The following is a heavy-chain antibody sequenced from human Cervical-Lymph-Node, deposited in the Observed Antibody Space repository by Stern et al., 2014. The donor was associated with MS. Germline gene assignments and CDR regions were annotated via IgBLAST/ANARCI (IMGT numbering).Heavy chain of an antibody. D-gene: IGHD5-24*01. V-gene: IGHV3-33*01. Sequence: VQLVESGGGVVQPGTSLRLSCAASGFTFSSYGMHWVRRALGKGLEWVALAWYDGSTAYYTNSVKGRFTISRDNSKNTLSLQMNSLTAEDTAVYYCARGHIPYAYNYLFDYWGQGTLVTVSS. CDR2: AWYDGSTA. CDR1: GFTFSSYG. CDR3: ARGHIPYAYNYLFDY. J-gene: IGHJ4*02.